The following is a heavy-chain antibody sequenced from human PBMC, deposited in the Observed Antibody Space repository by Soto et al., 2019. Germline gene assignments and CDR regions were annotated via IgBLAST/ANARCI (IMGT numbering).Heavy chain of an antibody. V-gene: IGHV3-15*07. J-gene: IGHJ4*02. D-gene: IGHD4-4*01. CDR2: IRSKADGGTT. Sequence: EVQLVESGGGLVKPGGSLRLSCAASGFTFNNAWMNWVRQAPGKGLEWVGRIRSKADGGTTDYAAPVKDRLTISRDDSKNTLPLKMTSLTTEATAVYYCTTGPDYSNYFKYWGQGTLVTVSS. CDR1: GFTFNNAW. CDR3: TTGPDYSNYFKY.